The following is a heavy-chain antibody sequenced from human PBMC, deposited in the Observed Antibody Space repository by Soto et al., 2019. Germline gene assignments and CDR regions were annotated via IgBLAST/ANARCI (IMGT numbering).Heavy chain of an antibody. Sequence: ASVKVSCKASGGTFSSYTFSWVRQAPGQGLEWMGRIIPILGIADYAQKFQGRVTITADKSTSTAYMELSSLRSEDTAVYYCAREGARFSSGYFGYYFDYWG. CDR2: IIPILGIA. J-gene: IGHJ4*01. D-gene: IGHD3-22*01. CDR1: GGTFSSYT. V-gene: IGHV1-69*04. CDR3: AREGARFSSGYFGYYFDY.